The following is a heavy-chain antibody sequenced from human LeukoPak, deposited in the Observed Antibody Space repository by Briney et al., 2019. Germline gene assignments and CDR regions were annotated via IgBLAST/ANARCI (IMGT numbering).Heavy chain of an antibody. CDR3: ARTSGYSGYDLIDY. CDR2: INPYSGGT. J-gene: IGHJ4*02. D-gene: IGHD5-12*01. Sequence: ASVKVSCKASGSTFIDYYIHWVRQAPGQGLEWMGWINPYSGGTNYAQKFQGRVTMTRDTSISTAYMELSRLRSDDTAVYYCARTSGYSGYDLIDYWGQGTLVTVSS. V-gene: IGHV1-2*02. CDR1: GSTFIDYY.